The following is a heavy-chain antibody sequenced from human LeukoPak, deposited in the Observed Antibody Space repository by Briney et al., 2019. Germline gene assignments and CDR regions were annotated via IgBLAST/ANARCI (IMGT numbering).Heavy chain of an antibody. D-gene: IGHD6-19*01. CDR1: GFIFSSFS. CDR2: ISTSGGLSSI. V-gene: IGHV3-21*04. CDR3: AKEPYSSGWYTSYYFDY. J-gene: IGHJ4*02. Sequence: GGALRLSCAASGFIFSSFSVNWVRQAPGKGLEWVSSISTSGGLSSIYYADSVKGRFTISRDNAKNSLYLQMNSLRAEDTAVYYCAKEPYSSGWYTSYYFDYWGQGTLVTVSS.